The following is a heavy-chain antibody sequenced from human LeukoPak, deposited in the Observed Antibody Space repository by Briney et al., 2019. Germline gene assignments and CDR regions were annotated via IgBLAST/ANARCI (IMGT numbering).Heavy chain of an antibody. CDR1: GGSISSGSYY. J-gene: IGHJ4*02. CDR3: ARTYYYDSSGYYSLDY. CDR2: IYTSGST. D-gene: IGHD3-22*01. Sequence: SQTLSLTCTVSGGSISSGSYYWSWIRQPAGKGLEWIGRIYTSGSTNYNPSLKSRVTISVDTSKNQFSLKLSSMTAADTAVYYCARTYYYDSSGYYSLDYWGQGTLVTVSS. V-gene: IGHV4-61*02.